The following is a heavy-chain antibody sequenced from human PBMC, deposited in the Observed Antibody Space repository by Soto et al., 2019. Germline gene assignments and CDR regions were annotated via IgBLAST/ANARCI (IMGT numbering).Heavy chain of an antibody. CDR1: GGSFSGYY. CDR2: IYHSVSV. CDR3: ARHGRYYFAY. V-gene: IGHV4-34*01. Sequence: QVQLQQWGAGLLKPSETLSLTCAVYGGSFSGYYWSWMRQPPGKGLEWIGEIYHSVSVIYNPSLESRVTISGDSSKNQFSLKLSSVTAADTAVYYCARHGRYYFAYWGQGTLVTVSS. J-gene: IGHJ4*02.